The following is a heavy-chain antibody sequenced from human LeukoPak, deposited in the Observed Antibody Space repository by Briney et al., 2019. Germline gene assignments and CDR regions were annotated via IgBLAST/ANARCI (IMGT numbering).Heavy chain of an antibody. Sequence: ASVKVSCKASGYTFTGYYMHWVRQAPGQGLEWMGGFDPEDGETIYAQKFQGRVTMTEDTSTDTAYMELSSLRSEDTAVYYCATAPPMATITDYFDYWGRGTLVTVSS. V-gene: IGHV1-24*01. CDR2: FDPEDGET. J-gene: IGHJ4*02. CDR1: GYTFTGYY. CDR3: ATAPPMATITDYFDY. D-gene: IGHD5-24*01.